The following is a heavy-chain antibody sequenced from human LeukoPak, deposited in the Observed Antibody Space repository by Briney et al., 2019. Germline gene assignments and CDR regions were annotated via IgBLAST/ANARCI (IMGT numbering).Heavy chain of an antibody. CDR3: ARHVVAVGFDY. Sequence: KAGGSLRLSRAASGFTFSSYSMNWVRQAPGKGLEWVSSITSSSSYIYYADSVKGRFTISRDNAKNSLYLQMNSLRAEDTAVYYCARHVVAVGFDYWGQGTLVTVSS. V-gene: IGHV3-21*01. CDR1: GFTFSSYS. CDR2: ITSSSSYI. D-gene: IGHD3-22*01. J-gene: IGHJ4*02.